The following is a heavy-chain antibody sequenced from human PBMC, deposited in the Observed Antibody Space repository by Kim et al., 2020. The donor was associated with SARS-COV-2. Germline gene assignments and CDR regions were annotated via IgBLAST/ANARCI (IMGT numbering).Heavy chain of an antibody. Sequence: GKYYVDPVMGRFTIARDNAKNSLYLQMNSLRAEDTAVYYCARDQYSSSSWGQGTLVTVSS. V-gene: IGHV3-7*03. J-gene: IGHJ5*02. D-gene: IGHD6-13*01. CDR3: ARDQYSSSS. CDR2: GK.